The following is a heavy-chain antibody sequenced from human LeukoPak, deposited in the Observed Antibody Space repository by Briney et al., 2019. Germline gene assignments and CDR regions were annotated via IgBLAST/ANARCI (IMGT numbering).Heavy chain of an antibody. D-gene: IGHD6-13*01. CDR3: ARDLEQQLVSEVYYYYYYMDV. CDR2: IYYSGST. Sequence: SETLSLTCTVSGGSISSSSYYWGWIRQPPGKGLEWIGSIYYSGSTYYNPSLKGRVTISVDTSKNQFSLKLSSVTAADTAVYYCARDLEQQLVSEVYYYYYYMDVWGKGTTVTVSS. CDR1: GGSISSSSYY. J-gene: IGHJ6*03. V-gene: IGHV4-39*07.